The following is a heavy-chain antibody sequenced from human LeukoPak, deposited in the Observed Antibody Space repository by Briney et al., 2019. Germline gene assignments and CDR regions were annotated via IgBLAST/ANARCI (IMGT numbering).Heavy chain of an antibody. CDR2: IYSRGDT. CDR3: ARDPDDGSGYPHPYFDY. CDR1: EFIVSINY. Sequence: GGSLRLSCAASEFIVSINYMTWVRQAPGKGLEWVSLIYSRGDTKYADSVKGRFTISRDNAKNSLYLQMNSLRAEDTAVYYCARDPDDGSGYPHPYFDYWGQGTLVTVSS. V-gene: IGHV3-53*01. J-gene: IGHJ4*02. D-gene: IGHD3-22*01.